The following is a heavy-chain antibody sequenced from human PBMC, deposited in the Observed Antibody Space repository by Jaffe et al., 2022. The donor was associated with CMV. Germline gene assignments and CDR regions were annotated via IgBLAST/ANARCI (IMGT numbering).Heavy chain of an antibody. V-gene: IGHV3-30*18. CDR3: AKRGDWNYVGYYYYGMDV. J-gene: IGHJ6*02. Sequence: QVQLVESGGGVVQPGRSLRLSCAASGFTFSSYGMHWVRQAPGKGLEWVAVISYDGSNKYYADSVKGRFTISRDNSKNTLYLQMNSLRAEDTAVYYCAKRGDWNYVGYYYYGMDVWGQGTTVTVSS. CDR1: GFTFSSYG. D-gene: IGHD1-7*01. CDR2: ISYDGSNK.